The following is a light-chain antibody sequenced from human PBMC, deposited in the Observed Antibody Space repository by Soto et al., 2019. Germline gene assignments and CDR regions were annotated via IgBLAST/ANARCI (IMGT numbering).Light chain of an antibody. V-gene: IGLV1-51*01. CDR2: DDD. J-gene: IGLJ1*01. Sequence: QSVLTQPPSVSAAPGQRVTISCSGSSSNIGGNSVSWYQQLPGTAPKLLIYDDDKRPSGIPDRFSGSKSGTSATLGITGFQTGDEGDYYWGLWDSGVSAYVFGTGTKVTVL. CDR3: GLWDSGVSAYV. CDR1: SSNIGGNS.